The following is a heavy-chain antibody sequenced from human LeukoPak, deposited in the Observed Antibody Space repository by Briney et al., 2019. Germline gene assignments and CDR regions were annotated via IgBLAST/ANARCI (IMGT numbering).Heavy chain of an antibody. CDR1: GGSISSYY. V-gene: IGHV4-59*01. CDR2: IYYSGST. CDR3: ARGNGWYGDYHFDY. Sequence: SETLSLTCTVSGGSISSYYWSWIRQPPGKGLEWIGYIYYSGSTNYNPSLKSRVTISVDTPKNQFSLKLSSVTAADTAVYYCARGNGWYGDYHFDYWGQGTLVTVSS. D-gene: IGHD6-19*01. J-gene: IGHJ4*02.